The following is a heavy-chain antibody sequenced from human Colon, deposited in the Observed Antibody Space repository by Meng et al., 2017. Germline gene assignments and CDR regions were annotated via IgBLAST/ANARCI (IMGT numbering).Heavy chain of an antibody. D-gene: IGHD2-21*01. CDR2: ISGSGGST. CDR3: AKILAVEHIAILTYYFDY. CDR1: GFTFSSYA. V-gene: IGHV3-23*01. Sequence: GESLKISCAASGFTFSSYAMSWVRQAPGKGLEWVSAISGSGGSTYYADSVKGRFTTSRDNSKNTLYLQMNSLRPKDTAVYYCAKILAVEHIAILTYYFDYWGQGTLVTVSS. J-gene: IGHJ4*02.